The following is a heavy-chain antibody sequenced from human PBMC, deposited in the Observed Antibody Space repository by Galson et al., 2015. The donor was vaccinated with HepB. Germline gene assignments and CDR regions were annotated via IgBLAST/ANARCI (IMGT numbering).Heavy chain of an antibody. CDR3: ARDGRKAVAGMDDYYYGMDV. D-gene: IGHD6-19*01. CDR2: ISYDGSNK. J-gene: IGHJ6*02. Sequence: SLRLSCAASGFTFSSYAMHWVRQAPGKGLEWVAVISYDGSNKYYADSVKGRFTISRDNSKNTLYLQMNSLRAEDTAVYYCARDGRKAVAGMDDYYYGMDVWGQGTTVTVSS. V-gene: IGHV3-30-3*01. CDR1: GFTFSSYA.